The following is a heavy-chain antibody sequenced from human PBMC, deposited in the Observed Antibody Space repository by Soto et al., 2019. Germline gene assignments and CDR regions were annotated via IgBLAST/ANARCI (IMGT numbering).Heavy chain of an antibody. V-gene: IGHV1-69*02. Sequence: ASVKVSCKASGGTFSSYTISWVRQAPGQGLEWMGRIIPILGIANYAQKFQGRVTITADKSTSTAYMELSSLRSEDTAVYYCAGGAGLYFLLVSVWGQGTLVTVLL. D-gene: IGHD6-19*01. J-gene: IGHJ4*02. CDR3: AGGAGLYFLLVSV. CDR1: GGTFSSYT. CDR2: IIPILGIA.